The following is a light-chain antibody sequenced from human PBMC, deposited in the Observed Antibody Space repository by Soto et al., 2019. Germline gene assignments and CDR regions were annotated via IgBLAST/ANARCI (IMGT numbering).Light chain of an antibody. J-gene: IGLJ2*01. CDR2: EVS. V-gene: IGLV2-14*01. CDR3: SSYTSSTTRVA. CDR1: SSDVGAYKY. Sequence: QSALTQPASVSGSPGQSITISCTGTSSDVGAYKYVSWYQQHSGRAPKLIIFEVSNRPSGVSNRFSGSKSGNTASLTISGLQAEDEAGYYCSSYTSSTTRVAFGGGTKLTVL.